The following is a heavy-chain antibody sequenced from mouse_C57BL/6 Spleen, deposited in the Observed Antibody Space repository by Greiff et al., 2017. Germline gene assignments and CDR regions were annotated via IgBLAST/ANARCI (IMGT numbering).Heavy chain of an antibody. CDR1: GYTFTTYP. CDR2: FHPYNDDT. CDR3: ARGGGLYYGSSPAWFAY. Sequence: QVQLQQSGAELVKPGASVKMSCKASGYTFTTYPIEWMKQNHGKSLEWIGNFHPYNDDTKYNEKFKGKATLTVEKSSSTVYLELSRLTSDDSAVYYWARGGGLYYGSSPAWFAYWGQGTLVTVSA. V-gene: IGHV1-47*01. D-gene: IGHD1-1*01. J-gene: IGHJ3*01.